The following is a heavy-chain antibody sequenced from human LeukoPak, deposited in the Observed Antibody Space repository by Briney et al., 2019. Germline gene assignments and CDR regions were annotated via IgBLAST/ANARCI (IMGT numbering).Heavy chain of an antibody. Sequence: GGSLRLSCAVSGFTFNGNYMSWVRQAPGKGLEWLSVIFSGGSIYYADSVRGRFTISRDNSKSTLYLQINSLGPDDTAVYYCVRGITMMAVVPYAFDIWGQGTKVTVSS. D-gene: IGHD3-22*01. V-gene: IGHV3-66*02. CDR3: VRGITMMAVVPYAFDI. CDR1: GFTFNGNY. J-gene: IGHJ3*02. CDR2: IFSGGSI.